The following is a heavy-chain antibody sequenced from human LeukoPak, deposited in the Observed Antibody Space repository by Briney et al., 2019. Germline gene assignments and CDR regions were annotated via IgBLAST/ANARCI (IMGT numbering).Heavy chain of an antibody. CDR3: AKRGEVSTYYYFES. CDR1: KFTFMNYA. V-gene: IGHV3-23*01. D-gene: IGHD2/OR15-2a*01. J-gene: IGHJ4*02. Sequence: GGSLRLSCTASKFTFMNYAMHWVRQAPGEGLEWLSIIGSAGGSIFYADSVKGRFTISRDNSKSTLFLQMDSLRVEDTALYYCAKRGEVSTYYYFESWGQGALVTVSS. CDR2: IGSAGGSI.